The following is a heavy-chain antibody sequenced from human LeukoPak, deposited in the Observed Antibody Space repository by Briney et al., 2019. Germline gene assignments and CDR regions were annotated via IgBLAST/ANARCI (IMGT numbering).Heavy chain of an antibody. CDR3: ARGDYYDSSGYLYYYYYGMDV. CDR1: GGTFSSYA. J-gene: IGHJ6*02. V-gene: IGHV1-69*04. D-gene: IGHD3-22*01. CDR2: IIPTLGIA. Sequence: GASVKVSCKASGGTFSSYAISWVRQAPGQGLEWMGRIIPTLGIANYAQKFQGRVTITADKSTSTAYMELSSLRSEDTAVYYCARGDYYDSSGYLYYYYYGMDVWGQGTTVTVSS.